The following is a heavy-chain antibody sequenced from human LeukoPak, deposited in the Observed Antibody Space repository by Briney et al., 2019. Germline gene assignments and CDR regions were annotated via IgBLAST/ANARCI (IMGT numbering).Heavy chain of an antibody. CDR3: ARHRGIAAAGANWFDP. D-gene: IGHD6-13*01. CDR2: IYYSGST. V-gene: IGHV4-59*08. CDR1: GGSISSYY. J-gene: IGHJ5*02. Sequence: SETLSLTCTVSGGSISSYYWSWIRQPPGKGLEWIGYIYYSGSTNCNPSLKSRVTISVDTSKNQFSLKLSSVTAADTAVYYCARHRGIAAAGANWFDPWGQGTLVTVSS.